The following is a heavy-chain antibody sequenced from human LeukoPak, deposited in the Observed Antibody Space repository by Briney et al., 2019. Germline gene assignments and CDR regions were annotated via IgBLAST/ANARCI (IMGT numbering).Heavy chain of an antibody. CDR2: INHSGST. CDR1: GGSFSGYY. V-gene: IGHV4-34*01. D-gene: IGHD2-2*01. Sequence: KPSETLSLTCAVYGGSFSGYYWSWIRQPPGKGLEWIGEINHSGSTNYNPSLKSRVTISVDTSKNQFSLKLSSVTAADTAVYYCASRIRPYAGAFDIWGQGTMVTVSS. J-gene: IGHJ3*02. CDR3: ASRIRPYAGAFDI.